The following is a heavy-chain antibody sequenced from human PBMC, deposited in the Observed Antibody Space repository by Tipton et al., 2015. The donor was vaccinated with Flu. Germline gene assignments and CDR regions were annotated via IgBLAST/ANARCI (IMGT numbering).Heavy chain of an antibody. V-gene: IGHV3-53*01. CDR2: IYSGGST. D-gene: IGHD1-26*01. Sequence: LVKPGGGLIQPGGSLRLSCAASGFAVSPNYMSWVRQALGKGLEWVSVIYSGGSTYYADSVKGRFTISRDNSKNTLYLQMNSLRAEDTAVYYCARVGRVGATFRGFDYWGQGTLVTVSS. CDR1: GFAVSPNY. J-gene: IGHJ4*02. CDR3: ARVGRVGATFRGFDY.